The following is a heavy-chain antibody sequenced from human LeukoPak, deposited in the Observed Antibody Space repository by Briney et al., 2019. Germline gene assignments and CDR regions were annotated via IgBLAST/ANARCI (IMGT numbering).Heavy chain of an antibody. Sequence: VSVKVSCKASGYTFTSYDINWVRQATGQGLEWMGWMNPNSGNTGYAQKFQGRVTMTRNTSISTAYMELSSLRSEDTAVYYCASSITIFGVVTTDTFDYWGQGTLVTVSS. V-gene: IGHV1-8*01. CDR3: ASSITIFGVVTTDTFDY. CDR1: GYTFTSYD. D-gene: IGHD3-3*01. CDR2: MNPNSGNT. J-gene: IGHJ4*02.